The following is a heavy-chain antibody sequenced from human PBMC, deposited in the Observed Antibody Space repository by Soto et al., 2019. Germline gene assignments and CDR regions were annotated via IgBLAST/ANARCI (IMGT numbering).Heavy chain of an antibody. CDR1: GYTFTSYG. D-gene: IGHD3-9*01. CDR3: ASGKEAEDYDILPGYPYYYYMDV. J-gene: IGHJ6*03. V-gene: IGHV1-18*01. Sequence: GASVKVSCKASGYTFTSYGSRWVRQAPGQGHEKMGWISAYNGNTNYAQKLKGRVTMTTDTSMSTAYMELRSLRSDDTAVYYCASGKEAEDYDILPGYPYYYYMDVWGKGPTVTVSS. CDR2: ISAYNGNT.